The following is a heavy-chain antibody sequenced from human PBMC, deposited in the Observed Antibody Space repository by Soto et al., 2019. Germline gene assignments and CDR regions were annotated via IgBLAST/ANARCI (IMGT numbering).Heavy chain of an antibody. CDR1: GSTFSSYT. V-gene: IGHV1-69*02. Sequence: QVQLVQSGAEVKKPGSSVKVSCQASGSTFSSYTVSWVRQAPGQGLEWMGRIIPVLGVTNYAPKFKGRVTLSSGNSKTTADIDRSRLGSGDTALDSCARRRSYGADCYSKLYYAMDVLGQGTTVTVSS. D-gene: IGHD2-21*02. J-gene: IGHJ6*02. CDR3: ARRRSYGADCYSKLYYAMDV. CDR2: IIPVLGVT.